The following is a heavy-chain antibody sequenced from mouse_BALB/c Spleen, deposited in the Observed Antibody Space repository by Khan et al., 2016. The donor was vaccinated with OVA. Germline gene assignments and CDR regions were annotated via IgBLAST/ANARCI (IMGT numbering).Heavy chain of an antibody. CDR2: ISPGDGYI. CDR3: KRCHSYWDY. J-gene: IGHJ2*01. Sequence: QVPLPPAAAALVKPGASVKISCKASGYTFTHHAIHWVKQKPEQGLEWIGYISPGDGYIKYNEQFRGKATLTADQSSSSAYIQFNSLTSQHNAVFVCKRCHSYWDYWGKGTTLTVS. CDR1: GYTFTHHA. D-gene: IGHD6-1*01. V-gene: IGHV1S53*02.